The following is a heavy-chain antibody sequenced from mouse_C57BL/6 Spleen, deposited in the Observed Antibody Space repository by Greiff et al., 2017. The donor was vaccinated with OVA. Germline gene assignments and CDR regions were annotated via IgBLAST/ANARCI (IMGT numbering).Heavy chain of an antibody. D-gene: IGHD2-5*01. CDR2: IYPGDGDT. Sequence: QVQLQQSGPELVKPGASVKISCKASGYAFSSSWMNWVKQRPGKGLEWIGRIYPGDGDTNYNGKFKGKATLTADKSSSTAYMQLSSLTSEDSAVYFCARLYYSNYEAWFAYWGQGTLVTVSA. J-gene: IGHJ3*01. CDR1: GYAFSSSW. CDR3: ARLYYSNYEAWFAY. V-gene: IGHV1-82*01.